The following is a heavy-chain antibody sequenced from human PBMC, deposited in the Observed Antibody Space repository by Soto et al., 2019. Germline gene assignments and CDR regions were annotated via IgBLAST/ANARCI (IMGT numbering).Heavy chain of an antibody. CDR3: AREFCSGGNCYTYYFDP. V-gene: IGHV3-23*01. CDR1: EFTFSNYA. Sequence: PGGSLRLSCAASEFTFSNYAMTWVRQAPGKGLEWVSAISGSGGTTYYADSVKGRFTISRDNAKSTLFLQMNSLRDEDTAVYYCAREFCSGGNCYTYYFDPWGQGIPVTVSS. D-gene: IGHD2-15*01. CDR2: ISGSGGTT. J-gene: IGHJ5*02.